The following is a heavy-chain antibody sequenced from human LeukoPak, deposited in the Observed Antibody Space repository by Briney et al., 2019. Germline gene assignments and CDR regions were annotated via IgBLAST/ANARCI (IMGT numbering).Heavy chain of an antibody. D-gene: IGHD1-26*01. J-gene: IGHJ4*02. CDR2: IYNSGST. CDR3: ARHGGSYSFDY. Sequence: SETLSLTCTVSGGSISSYYWSWIRQPPGKGLEWIGYIYNSGSTNYNPSLKSRVTMSIDTSNNQFSLKVSSVIAADTAVYYCARHGGSYSFDYWGQGTLVTVSS. V-gene: IGHV4-59*08. CDR1: GGSISSYY.